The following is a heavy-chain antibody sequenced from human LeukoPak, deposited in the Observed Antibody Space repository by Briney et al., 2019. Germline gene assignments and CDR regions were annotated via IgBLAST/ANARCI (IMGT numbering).Heavy chain of an antibody. CDR1: GFTFSSYW. Sequence: GGSLRLSCAASGFTFSSYWMSWVRQAPGKGLEWVANIKQDGSERYYVDSVKGRFTISRDNAKNSLYLQMNSLRAEDTAVYYCARDQDCSSTSCLGSAFDIWGQGTMVTVSS. J-gene: IGHJ3*02. CDR3: ARDQDCSSTSCLGSAFDI. V-gene: IGHV3-7*01. CDR2: IKQDGSER. D-gene: IGHD2-2*01.